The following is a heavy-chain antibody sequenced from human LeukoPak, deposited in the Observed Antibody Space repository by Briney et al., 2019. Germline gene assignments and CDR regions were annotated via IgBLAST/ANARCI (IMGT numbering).Heavy chain of an antibody. CDR1: GGSVRSEV. J-gene: IGHJ4*02. CDR3: ARHKSSGSYTLDY. Sequence: SGSLTLPCRVCGGSVRSEVLSGIRQTPGKRLEWIGHVYFSGCTIYNPSLESQVTITVDTSKDQFSLTLSSVTAADTAVYYCARHKSSGSYTLDYWGQGILVTVSS. V-gene: IGHV4-59*08. CDR2: VYFSGCT. D-gene: IGHD3-22*01.